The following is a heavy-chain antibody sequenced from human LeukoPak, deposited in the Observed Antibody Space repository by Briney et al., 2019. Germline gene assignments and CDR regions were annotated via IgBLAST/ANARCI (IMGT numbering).Heavy chain of an antibody. D-gene: IGHD6-13*01. V-gene: IGHV3-23*01. CDR1: GFTFSSYG. J-gene: IGHJ5*02. Sequence: GGSLRLSCAASGFTFSSYGMSWVRQAPGKGLEWVSAISGSGGRTYYADSVKGRFTISRDNSKNTLYLQMNNLRAEDTAVYYCAKAPYSSSWYVWFDPWGQGTLVTVSS. CDR2: ISGSGGRT. CDR3: AKAPYSSSWYVWFDP.